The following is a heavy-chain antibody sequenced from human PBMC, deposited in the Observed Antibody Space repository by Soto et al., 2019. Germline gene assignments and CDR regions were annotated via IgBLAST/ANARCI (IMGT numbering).Heavy chain of an antibody. CDR1: GDDY. D-gene: IGHD2-21*02. V-gene: IGHV4-30-4*01. Sequence: GDDYWSWIRQPPGKGLEWIGYIYYSGSTYYNPSLKSRVTISVDTTKNQFSLKLSSVTAADTAVYYCARVVVTARGFIDYWGQGTLVTVSS. CDR2: IYYSGST. CDR3: ARVVVTARGFIDY. J-gene: IGHJ4*02.